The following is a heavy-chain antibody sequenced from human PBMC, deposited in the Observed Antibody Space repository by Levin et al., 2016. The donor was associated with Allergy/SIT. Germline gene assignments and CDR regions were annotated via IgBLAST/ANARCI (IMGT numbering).Heavy chain of an antibody. J-gene: IGHJ5*02. CDR3: ARHTQIKYSSSWHNWFDP. V-gene: IGHV5-51*01. CDR2: IYPGDSDT. D-gene: IGHD6-13*01. Sequence: VRQMPGKGLEWMGIIYPGDSDTRYSPSFQGQVTISADKSISTAYLQWSSLKASDTAMYYCARHTQIKYSSSWHNWFDPWGQGTLVTVSS.